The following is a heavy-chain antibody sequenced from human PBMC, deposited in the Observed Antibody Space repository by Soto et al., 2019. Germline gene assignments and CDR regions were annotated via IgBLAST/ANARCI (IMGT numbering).Heavy chain of an antibody. CDR3: ARPGSGYDVLTGRYFYYYHTVDV. V-gene: IGHV1-2*04. CDR2: INPNSGGT. Sequence: ASVKVSCKASGYTFTGYYMHWVRQAPGQGLEWMGWINPNSGGTNYAQKFQGWVTMTRDTSISTAYMELSRLRSDDTAVYYCARPGSGYDVLTGRYFYYYHTVDVWGQGTTVTVSS. CDR1: GYTFTGYY. D-gene: IGHD3-9*01. J-gene: IGHJ6*02.